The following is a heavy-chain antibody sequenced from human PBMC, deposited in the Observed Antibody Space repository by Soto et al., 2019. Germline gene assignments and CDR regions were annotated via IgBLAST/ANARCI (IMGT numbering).Heavy chain of an antibody. D-gene: IGHD3-22*01. J-gene: IGHJ4*02. CDR2: IIPIFGTA. V-gene: IGHV1-69*06. CDR3: ECKDSSGYSDFDY. CDR1: GGTFSSYA. Sequence: SVRVSCKASGGTFSSYAICWVGQTPGQGLEWMGGIIPIFGTANYAQKFQGRVTITAVNSTSTAYMELSSLRSGDPAVYYCECKDSSGYSDFDYWGQGTLVTVSS.